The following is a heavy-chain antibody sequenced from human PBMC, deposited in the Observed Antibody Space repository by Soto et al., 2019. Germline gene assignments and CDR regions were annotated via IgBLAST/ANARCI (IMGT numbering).Heavy chain of an antibody. J-gene: IGHJ5*02. V-gene: IGHV3-23*01. CDR2: ITATGT. Sequence: EVHLLESGGGFVQPGGSLRLSCAASGFSFRQYAMIWVRQAPGKGLEWVSAITATGTHYADSVKGRFTISRDSSKSTLYLDINTLRVADTAVYYCAKGMVPDQWGQGTLITVSS. CDR3: AKGMVPDQ. CDR1: GFSFRQYA. D-gene: IGHD6-13*01.